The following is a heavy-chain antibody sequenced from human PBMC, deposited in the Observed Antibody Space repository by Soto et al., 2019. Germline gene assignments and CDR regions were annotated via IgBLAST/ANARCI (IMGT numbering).Heavy chain of an antibody. J-gene: IGHJ2*01. CDR3: AGTTVTTWYFDL. D-gene: IGHD4-17*01. Sequence: QVQLVQSGAEVKKPGASVKVSCKASGYTFTSYYMHWVRQAPGQGLEWMGIINPSGGSTSYAQKFQGGVTMTRDTSTSTVYMELSSLRSEDTAVYYCAGTTVTTWYFDLWGRGTLVTVSS. V-gene: IGHV1-46*01. CDR1: GYTFTSYY. CDR2: INPSGGST.